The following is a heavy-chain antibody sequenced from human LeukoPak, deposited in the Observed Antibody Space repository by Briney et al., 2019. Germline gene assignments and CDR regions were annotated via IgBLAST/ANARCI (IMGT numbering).Heavy chain of an antibody. CDR1: GFTFSSYA. J-gene: IGHJ4*02. Sequence: PGGSLRLSCAASGFTFSSYAMSWVRQAPGKGLEWVSAISGSGGSTYYADSVKGRFTISRDNSKNTLYLQMNSLRAEDTAVYYCAKAIGYCSSTSCLGGDFDYWGRGTLVTVSS. CDR3: AKAIGYCSSTSCLGGDFDY. D-gene: IGHD2-2*01. V-gene: IGHV3-23*01. CDR2: ISGSGGST.